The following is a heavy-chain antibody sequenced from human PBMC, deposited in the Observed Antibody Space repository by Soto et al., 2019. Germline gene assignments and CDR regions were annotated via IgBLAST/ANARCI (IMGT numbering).Heavy chain of an antibody. J-gene: IGHJ4*02. Sequence: EVQLVESGGGLVQPGGSLRLSCAASGFTFSSYAMHWVRQAPGKGLEYVSAISSNGGSTYYANSVKGRFTISRDNSKNTLYLQMGSLRAEEMAVYYWARQGRAVSSYYFDYWGQGTLVTVSS. V-gene: IGHV3-64*01. CDR1: GFTFSSYA. CDR2: ISSNGGST. CDR3: ARQGRAVSSYYFDY. D-gene: IGHD3-10*01.